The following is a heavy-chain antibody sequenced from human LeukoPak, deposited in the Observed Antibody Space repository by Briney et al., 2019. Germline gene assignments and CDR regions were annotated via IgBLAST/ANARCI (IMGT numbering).Heavy chain of an antibody. Sequence: PSETLSLTCTVSGGSISSYYWSWIRQPPGKGLEWIGYIYSSGSTNYNPSLKSRITKSVDTSKNQFSLKLSSVTAADTAVYYCARVRSSSGWSYNYFDYWGQGTLVTVSS. D-gene: IGHD6-19*01. CDR3: ARVRSSSGWSYNYFDY. J-gene: IGHJ4*02. CDR1: GGSISSYY. V-gene: IGHV4-59*12. CDR2: IYSSGST.